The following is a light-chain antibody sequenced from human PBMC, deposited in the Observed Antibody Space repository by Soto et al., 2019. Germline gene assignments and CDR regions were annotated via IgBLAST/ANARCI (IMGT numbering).Light chain of an antibody. V-gene: IGLV2-14*01. Sequence: QSVLTQPASVSGSPGQSITISCTGTSSDVGGYNYVSWYQQHPGKAPKLMIYDVSNRPSGVSNRFSGSKSGNTASLTISGLQAEDEADYYCSSYTSSSTRFGTGTKVTDL. CDR3: SSYTSSSTR. J-gene: IGLJ1*01. CDR1: SSDVGGYNY. CDR2: DVS.